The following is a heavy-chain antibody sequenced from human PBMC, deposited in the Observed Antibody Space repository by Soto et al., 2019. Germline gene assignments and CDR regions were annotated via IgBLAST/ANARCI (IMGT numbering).Heavy chain of an antibody. J-gene: IGHJ4*02. CDR1: GFTFSSYA. V-gene: IGHV3-30*03. D-gene: IGHD3-22*01. CDR2: ISYDGSNK. Sequence: QVQLVESGGGVVQPGRSLRLSCAASGFTFSSYAMHWGRQAPGKGLEWVAVISYDGSNKYYADSVKGRFTISRDNSKNTLYLQMNSRIAEDTAVYYCGGEYSMTVVATEYWGQGTLVIVSS. CDR3: GGEYSMTVVATEY.